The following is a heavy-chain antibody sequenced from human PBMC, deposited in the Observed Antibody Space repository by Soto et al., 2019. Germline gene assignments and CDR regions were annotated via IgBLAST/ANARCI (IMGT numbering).Heavy chain of an antibody. V-gene: IGHV4-31*03. J-gene: IGHJ6*02. D-gene: IGHD6-13*01. CDR3: ARIITGYSSSWPHYYYGMDV. CDR2: IYYSGST. Sequence: QVQLQESGPGLVKPSQTLSLTCTVSGGSISSGGYYWSWIRQHPGKGPEWIGYIYYSGSTYYNPSLKSRVTISVDTSKNQFSLKLSSVTAADTAVYYCARIITGYSSSWPHYYYGMDVWGQGTTVTVSS. CDR1: GGSISSGGYY.